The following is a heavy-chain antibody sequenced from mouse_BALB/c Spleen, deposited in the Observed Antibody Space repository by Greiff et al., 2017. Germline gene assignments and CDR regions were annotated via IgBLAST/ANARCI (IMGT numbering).Heavy chain of an antibody. D-gene: IGHD1-1*01. Sequence: QVQLQQSGPGLVQPSQSLSITCTVSGFSLTSYGVHWVRQSPGKGLEWLGVIWSGGSTDYNAAFISRLSISKDNSKSQVFFKMNSLQANDTAIYYCARMPRLLITTVATGAMDYWGQGTSVTVSS. J-gene: IGHJ4*01. CDR1: GFSLTSYG. CDR3: ARMPRLLITTVATGAMDY. V-gene: IGHV2-2*02. CDR2: IWSGGST.